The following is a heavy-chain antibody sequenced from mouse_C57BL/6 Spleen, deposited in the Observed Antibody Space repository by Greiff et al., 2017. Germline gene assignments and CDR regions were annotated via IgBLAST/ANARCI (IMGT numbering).Heavy chain of an antibody. CDR3: TSNTAMDY. Sequence: QVQLQQSGAELVRPGASVTLSCKASGYTFTDYEMHWVKQTPVHGLEWIGALDPETGGTAYNQKFKGKAILTADKSSSTAYMELRSLTSEDSAVYYCTSNTAMDYWGQGTSVTVSS. V-gene: IGHV1-15*01. J-gene: IGHJ4*01. CDR1: GYTFTDYE. CDR2: LDPETGGT.